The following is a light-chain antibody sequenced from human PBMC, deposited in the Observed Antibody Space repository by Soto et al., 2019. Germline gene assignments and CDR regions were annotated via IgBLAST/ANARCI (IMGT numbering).Light chain of an antibody. V-gene: IGLV2-8*01. J-gene: IGLJ2*01. Sequence: QSALTQPPSASGSPGQSVTLSCTGTSSDVGGYDYVSWYQQHPGKAPKVMIFEVSKRPSGVPDRFSGSKSANTASLTVSGLQAEDEADYYCTSYAGANTLVFGGGTKLTVL. CDR2: EVS. CDR3: TSYAGANTLV. CDR1: SSDVGGYDY.